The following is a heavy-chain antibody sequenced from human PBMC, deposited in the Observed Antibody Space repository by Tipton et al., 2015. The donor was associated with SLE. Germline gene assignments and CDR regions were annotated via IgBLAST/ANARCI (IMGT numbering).Heavy chain of an antibody. CDR2: IYSSGSI. J-gene: IGHJ4*02. CDR3: ARVGFSSAWLNFDY. Sequence: TLSLTCTVSGGSIGSDYWNWVRQPPGKGLEWIGYIYSSGSINYTPSLKNRVTISLDTSKNQFSLKLSSVTAADTAVYYCARVGFSSAWLNFDYWGLGTLVTVSS. CDR1: GGSIGSDY. V-gene: IGHV4-59*12. D-gene: IGHD6-19*01.